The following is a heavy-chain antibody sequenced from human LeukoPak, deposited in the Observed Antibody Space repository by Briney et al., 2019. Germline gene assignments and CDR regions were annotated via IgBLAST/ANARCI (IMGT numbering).Heavy chain of an antibody. D-gene: IGHD2-2*01. CDR2: ISAYNGNT. V-gene: IGHV1-18*01. Sequence: GASVKVSCKVSGYTLTELSMRWVRQAPGQGLEWMGWISAYNGNTNYAQKLQGRVTMTTDTSTSTAYMELRSLRSDDTAVYYCARDPGRYCSSTSCDYFDYWGQGTLVTVSS. CDR3: ARDPGRYCSSTSCDYFDY. J-gene: IGHJ4*02. CDR1: GYTLTELS.